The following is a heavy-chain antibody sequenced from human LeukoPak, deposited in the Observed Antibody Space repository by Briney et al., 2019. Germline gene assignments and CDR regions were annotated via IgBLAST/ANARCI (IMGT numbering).Heavy chain of an antibody. Sequence: SETLSLTCTVSGGSISSYYWSWIRQPPGKGLEWIGYIYYSGSTNYNPSLKSRVTISVDTSKNQFSLKLSSVTAADTAVYYCARSSGNDRFDWPNYYFDYWGQGTPVTVSS. CDR1: GGSISSYY. V-gene: IGHV4-59*01. CDR3: ARSSGNDRFDWPNYYFDY. D-gene: IGHD3-9*01. CDR2: IYYSGST. J-gene: IGHJ4*02.